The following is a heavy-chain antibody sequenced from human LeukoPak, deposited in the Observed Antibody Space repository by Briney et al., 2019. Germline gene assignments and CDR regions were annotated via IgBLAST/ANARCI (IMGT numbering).Heavy chain of an antibody. CDR2: IRYDGSNK. Sequence: GGSLRLSCAASGFTFSSYGMHWVRQAPGKGLEWVAFIRYDGSNKYYADSVKGRFTISRDNSKNTLYLQMNSLRAEDPAVYYCAKRGQYSSSWATDYWGQGTLVTVSS. CDR3: AKRGQYSSSWATDY. CDR1: GFTFSSYG. D-gene: IGHD6-6*01. V-gene: IGHV3-30*02. J-gene: IGHJ4*02.